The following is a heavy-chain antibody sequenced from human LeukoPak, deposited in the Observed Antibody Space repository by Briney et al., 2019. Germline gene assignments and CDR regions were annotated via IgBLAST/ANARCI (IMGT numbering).Heavy chain of an antibody. CDR2: ISYDGSNK. V-gene: IGHV3-30-3*01. Sequence: PGRSLRLSCAASGFTFSSYAMHWVRQAPGKGLEWVAVISYDGSNKYYADSVKGRFTISRDNSKNTLYLQMNSLRAEDTAVYYCARGTPTFNYYDSSPYYSFYFDYWGQGALVTVSS. D-gene: IGHD3-22*01. J-gene: IGHJ4*02. CDR3: ARGTPTFNYYDSSPYYSFYFDY. CDR1: GFTFSSYA.